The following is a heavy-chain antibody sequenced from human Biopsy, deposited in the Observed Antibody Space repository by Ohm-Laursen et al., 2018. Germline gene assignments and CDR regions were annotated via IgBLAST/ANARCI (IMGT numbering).Heavy chain of an antibody. CDR3: ALAAAQTVTHFDY. CDR2: IYSGGDT. CDR1: GFTVYNNY. D-gene: IGHD4-17*01. V-gene: IGHV3-66*01. Sequence: GSLRLSCSASGFTVYNNYMTWVRQAPGKGLEWVSLIYSGGDTRYADSVKGRFTISRDSSKNTLYLQMNSLRADDTAVYYCALAAAQTVTHFDYWGQGTLVTVSS. J-gene: IGHJ4*02.